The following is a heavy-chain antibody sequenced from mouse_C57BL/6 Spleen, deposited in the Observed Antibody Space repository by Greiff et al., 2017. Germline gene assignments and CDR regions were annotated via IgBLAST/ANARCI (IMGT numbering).Heavy chain of an antibody. CDR2: IYPGDGDT. CDR3: ARGGSFDY. Sequence: QVHVKQSGAELVKPGASVKISCKASGYAFSSYWMNWVKQRPGKGLEWIGQIYPGDGDTNYNGKFKGKATLTADKSSSTAYMQLSSLTAEDSAVYFCARGGSFDYWGQGTTLTVSS. J-gene: IGHJ2*01. V-gene: IGHV1-80*01. CDR1: GYAFSSYW.